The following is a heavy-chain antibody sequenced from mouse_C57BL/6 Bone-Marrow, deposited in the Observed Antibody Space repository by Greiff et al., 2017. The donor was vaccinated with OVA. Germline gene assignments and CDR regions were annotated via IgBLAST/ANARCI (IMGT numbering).Heavy chain of an antibody. V-gene: IGHV1-15*01. CDR1: GYTFTDYE. CDR2: IDPETGGT. Sequence: VQLQQSGAELVRPGASVTLSCKASGYTFTDYEMHWVKQTPVHGLEWIGAIDPETGGTAYNQKFKGKAILTADKSSSTAYMELRSLTSEDSAVYYCTRPVVATPYFDYWGQGTTLTVSS. D-gene: IGHD1-1*01. CDR3: TRPVVATPYFDY. J-gene: IGHJ2*01.